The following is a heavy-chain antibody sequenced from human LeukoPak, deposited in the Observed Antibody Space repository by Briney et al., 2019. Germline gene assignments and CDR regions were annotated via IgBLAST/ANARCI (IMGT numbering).Heavy chain of an antibody. V-gene: IGHV4-39*07. CDR3: ARKGSLWLRQYYFDY. J-gene: IGHJ4*02. D-gene: IGHD5-12*01. Sequence: SETLSLTCSVSGFTISSSSYYWGWIRQPPGKGLEWIGEINHSGSTNYNPSLKSRVTISVDTSKNQFSLKLSSVTAADTAVYYCARKGSLWLRQYYFDYWGQGTLVTVSS. CDR2: INHSGST. CDR1: GFTISSSSYY.